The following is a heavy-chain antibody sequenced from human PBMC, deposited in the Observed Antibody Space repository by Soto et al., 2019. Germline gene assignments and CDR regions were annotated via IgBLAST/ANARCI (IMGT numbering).Heavy chain of an antibody. D-gene: IGHD3-22*01. CDR1: GFTLNNAW. CDR2: TRNKANSYTT. V-gene: IGHV3-72*01. CDR3: ARPPYDSSGYYPN. Sequence: GGSLRLSCAASGFTLNNAWMNWVRQAPGTGLQWVGRTRNKANSYTTEYAASVKGRFTISRDDSKNSLYLQMNSLKTEDTAVYYCARPPYDSSGYYPNWGQGTLVTVSS. J-gene: IGHJ4*02.